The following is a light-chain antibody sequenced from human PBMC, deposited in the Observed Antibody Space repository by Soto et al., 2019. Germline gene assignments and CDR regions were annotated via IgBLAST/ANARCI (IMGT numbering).Light chain of an antibody. Sequence: EIVMTQSPATLSVSPGERATLSCRASQSISTNLAWYQHRAGQAPRLLINGASTRATGIPARFSGSGSGTEFTLTIRTLQSEDFAVYYCQQYNTWPPVHTFGQGTTLEIK. J-gene: IGKJ2*01. CDR1: QSISTN. CDR3: QQYNTWPPVHT. CDR2: GAS. V-gene: IGKV3-15*01.